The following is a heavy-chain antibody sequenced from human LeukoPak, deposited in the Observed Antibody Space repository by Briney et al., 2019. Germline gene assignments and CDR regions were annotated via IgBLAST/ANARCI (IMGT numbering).Heavy chain of an antibody. CDR3: AREPENLHYYGSGSYYN. Sequence: PGGSLRLSCAASGFTFSSYSMNWVRQAPGKGLEWVSSISSSSSYIYYADSVKGRSTISRDNAKNSLYLQMNSLRAEDTAVYYCAREPENLHYYGSGSYYNWGQGTLVTVSS. CDR2: ISSSSSYI. CDR1: GFTFSSYS. J-gene: IGHJ4*02. D-gene: IGHD3-10*01. V-gene: IGHV3-21*01.